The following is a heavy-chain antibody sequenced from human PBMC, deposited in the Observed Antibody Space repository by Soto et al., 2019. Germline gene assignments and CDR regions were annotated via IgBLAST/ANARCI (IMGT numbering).Heavy chain of an antibody. CDR2: ISYSGST. Sequence: QLQLQESGPGLVTPSETLSLTCTVSGGSISSSSYYWGWIRQPPGTGLEWIGSISYSGSTNYNPSRKRRVTISVDTSKNQFSLKLSSVTAADTAVYYCATGRIGESQHWGQGTLGTVSS. V-gene: IGHV4-39*01. CDR3: ATGRIGESQH. CDR1: GGSISSSSYY. J-gene: IGHJ1*01. D-gene: IGHD3-10*01.